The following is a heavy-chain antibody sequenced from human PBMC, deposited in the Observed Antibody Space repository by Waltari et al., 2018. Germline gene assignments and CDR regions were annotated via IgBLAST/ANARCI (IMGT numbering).Heavy chain of an antibody. CDR2: NSYEGSNK. Sequence: QVQLVESGGGVVQPGRSLRLSCAASGFTFSSYGMHWVRQAPGKGLDWVAVNSYEGSNKYYADSVKGRFTISRDNSKNTLYLQMNSLRAEDTAVYYCAEAGSSWSNWFDPWGQGTLVTVSS. CDR3: AEAGSSWSNWFDP. V-gene: IGHV3-30*18. J-gene: IGHJ5*02. CDR1: GFTFSSYG. D-gene: IGHD6-13*01.